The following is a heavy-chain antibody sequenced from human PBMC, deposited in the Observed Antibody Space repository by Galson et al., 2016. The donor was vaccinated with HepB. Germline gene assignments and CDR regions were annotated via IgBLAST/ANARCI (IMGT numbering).Heavy chain of an antibody. CDR2: ISAAGGTT. CDR3: AKGGVMTTPIDN. D-gene: IGHD2-21*01. J-gene: IGHJ4*02. Sequence: SLRLSCAASGLSFGTYSMTWVRQPPGQGLEWVSSISAAGGTTYFADSVKGRFTISRDNSKNELYLQMTGLRAEDTALYYCAKGGVMTTPIDNWGQGTLVTVSS. CDR1: GLSFGTYS. V-gene: IGHV3-23*01.